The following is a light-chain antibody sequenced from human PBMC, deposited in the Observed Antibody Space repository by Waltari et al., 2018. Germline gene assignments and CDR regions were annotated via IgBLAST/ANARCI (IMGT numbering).Light chain of an antibody. CDR3: CSYAGRYTNYV. CDR1: RSDVGAYDY. J-gene: IGLJ1*01. Sequence: QSALTQPRSVSGSPGQSVTIPCTGTRSDVGAYDYVSWYRQRPSKAPNPIIYDVTGEPSGVPDRFPGSKSDNKASLTISGLQADDEADYYCCSYAGRYTNYVFGSGTKVTVL. CDR2: DVT. V-gene: IGLV2-11*01.